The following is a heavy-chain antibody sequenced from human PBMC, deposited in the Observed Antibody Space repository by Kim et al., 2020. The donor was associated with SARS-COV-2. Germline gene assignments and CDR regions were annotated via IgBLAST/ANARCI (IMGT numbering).Heavy chain of an antibody. J-gene: IGHJ6*02. CDR2: IWYDGSNK. CDR1: GFTFSSYG. V-gene: IGHV3-33*08. Sequence: GGSLRLSCAASGFTFSSYGMHWVRHAPGKGLEWVAVIWYDGSNKYYADSVKGRFTISRDNSKNTLYLQMNSLRAEDTAVYYCASNYGDYGNYYYGMDVWGQGTTVTVSS. CDR3: ASNYGDYGNYYYGMDV. D-gene: IGHD4-17*01.